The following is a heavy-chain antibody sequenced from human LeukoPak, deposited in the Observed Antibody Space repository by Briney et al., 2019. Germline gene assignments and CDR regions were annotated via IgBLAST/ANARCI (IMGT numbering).Heavy chain of an antibody. CDR3: ARVGGTNYYYYGMDV. CDR1: GGSISNYY. CDR2: IYYSGST. J-gene: IGHJ6*02. Sequence: SETLSLTCTVSGGSISNYYWSWIRQPPGKGLEWIGYIYYSGSTNYNPSLKSRVTISVDTSKNQFSLKLSSVTAADTAVYYCARVGGTNYYYYGMDVWGQGATVTVSS. V-gene: IGHV4-59*01. D-gene: IGHD1-26*01.